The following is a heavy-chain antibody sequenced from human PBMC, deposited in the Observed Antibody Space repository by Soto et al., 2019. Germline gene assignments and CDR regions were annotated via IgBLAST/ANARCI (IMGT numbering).Heavy chain of an antibody. Sequence: ASVKVSCKASGYTFTSYGISWVRQAPGQGLEWMGWISAYNGNTNYAQKLQGRVTMTTDTSTSTAYMELRSLRSDDTAVYYCARVDIVVVPASMGTFDPWGQGTLVTVSS. V-gene: IGHV1-18*04. CDR2: ISAYNGNT. CDR1: GYTFTSYG. CDR3: ARVDIVVVPASMGTFDP. D-gene: IGHD2-2*03. J-gene: IGHJ5*02.